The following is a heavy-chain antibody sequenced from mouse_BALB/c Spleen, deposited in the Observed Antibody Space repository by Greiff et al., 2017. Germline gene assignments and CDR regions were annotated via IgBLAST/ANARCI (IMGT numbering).Heavy chain of an antibody. V-gene: IGHV5-6-5*01. Sequence: EVQGVESGGGLVKPGGSLKLSCAASGFTFSSYAMSWVRQTPEKRLEWVASISSGGSTYYPDSVKGRFTISRDNARNILYLQMSSLRSEDTAMYYCARGPPYDYDWFAYWGQGTLVTVSA. CDR3: ARGPPYDYDWFAY. J-gene: IGHJ3*01. D-gene: IGHD2-4*01. CDR2: ISSGGST. CDR1: GFTFSSYA.